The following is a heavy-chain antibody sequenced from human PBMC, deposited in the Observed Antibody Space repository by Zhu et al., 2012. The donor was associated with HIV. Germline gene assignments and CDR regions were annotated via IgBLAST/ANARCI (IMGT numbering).Heavy chain of an antibody. D-gene: IGHD2-15*01. Sequence: QVQLQESSPGLVKPSETLSLTCSVSGVSISGYYWSWLRQSPGKGLEWIAYIYYNGATNRNPSLKSRVTISADMSTNQFSLTLSSVTAADTAVYYCARLHXRGYEEFDPWGQGTPGHRLL. CDR1: GVSISGYY. J-gene: IGHJ5*02. CDR2: IYYNGAT. V-gene: IGHV4-59*01. CDR3: ARLHXRGYEEFDP.